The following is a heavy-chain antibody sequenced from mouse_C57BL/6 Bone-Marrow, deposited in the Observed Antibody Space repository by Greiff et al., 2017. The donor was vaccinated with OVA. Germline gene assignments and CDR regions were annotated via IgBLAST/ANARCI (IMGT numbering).Heavy chain of an antibody. CDR2: IYPRDGST. J-gene: IGHJ1*03. CDR1: GYTFTSYD. D-gene: IGHD4-1*01. CDR3: ARSGTGPYWYFDV. Sequence: VHLVESGPELVKPGASVKLSCKASGYTFTSYDINWVKQRPGQGLEWIGWIYPRDGSTKYNEKFKGKATLTVDTSSSTAYMELHSLTSEDSAVYFCARSGTGPYWYFDVWGTGTTVTVSS. V-gene: IGHV1-85*01.